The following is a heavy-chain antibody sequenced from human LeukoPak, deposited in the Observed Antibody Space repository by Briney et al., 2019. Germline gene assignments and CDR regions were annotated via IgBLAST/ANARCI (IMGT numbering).Heavy chain of an antibody. J-gene: IGHJ6*02. CDR2: ISSSSTNI. Sequence: GGSLRLSCAASTFTFSDYSMNWVRQAPGNGLEWVSSISSSSTNIYYADSVRGRFTISRDNAKKSLYLQMNSLRAEDTAVYYCATSYGSGSYYDHYYYGMDVWGQGTTVTVSS. CDR1: TFTFSDYS. CDR3: ATSYGSGSYYDHYYYGMDV. V-gene: IGHV3-21*01. D-gene: IGHD3-10*01.